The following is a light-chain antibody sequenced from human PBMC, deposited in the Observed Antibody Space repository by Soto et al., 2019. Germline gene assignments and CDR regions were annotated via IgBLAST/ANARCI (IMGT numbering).Light chain of an antibody. CDR2: VAS. CDR3: QQLNAYPLT. Sequence: IQLTQSPSSLSPSVGDRVTITCRASQGISSYLAWYQQKPGKAPKLLISVASTLQSGVPSRFSGSGSGTDFTLTISSLQPEDFATYYCQQLNAYPLTFGGGTKVEIK. V-gene: IGKV1-9*01. J-gene: IGKJ4*01. CDR1: QGISSY.